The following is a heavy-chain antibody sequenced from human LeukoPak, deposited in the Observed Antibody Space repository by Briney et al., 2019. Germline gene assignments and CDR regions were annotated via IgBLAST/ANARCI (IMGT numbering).Heavy chain of an antibody. CDR3: ARGRGINTYYYDSSGYYWFDP. V-gene: IGHV3-7*01. J-gene: IGHJ5*02. CDR1: GFTFSSYG. D-gene: IGHD3-22*01. Sequence: GGSLRLSCAASGFTFSSYGMHWVRQAPGKGLEWVANIKQDGSEKYYVDSVKGRFTISRDNAKNSLYLQMNSLRAEDTAVYYCARGRGINTYYYDSSGYYWFDPWGQGTLVTVSS. CDR2: IKQDGSEK.